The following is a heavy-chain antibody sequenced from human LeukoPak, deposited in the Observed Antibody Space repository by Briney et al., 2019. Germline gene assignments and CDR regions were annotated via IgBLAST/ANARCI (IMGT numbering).Heavy chain of an antibody. D-gene: IGHD1-26*01. Sequence: GGSLRLSCATSGFTFSNYGMHWVRQAPGKGLEWVADISSDGRHKHYVDSVKGRFTVSRDNSKSTLYLQMDSLRAEDTAIYYCAKRSGSYGTLDYWGQGTLVTVSS. V-gene: IGHV3-30*18. J-gene: IGHJ4*02. CDR2: ISSDGRHK. CDR1: GFTFSNYG. CDR3: AKRSGSYGTLDY.